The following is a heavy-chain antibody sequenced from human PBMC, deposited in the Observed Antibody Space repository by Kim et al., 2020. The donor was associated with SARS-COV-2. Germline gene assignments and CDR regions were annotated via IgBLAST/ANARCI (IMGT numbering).Heavy chain of an antibody. CDR2: ISYSGTT. Sequence: SETLSLTCTVSGASIGTTNYYWGWIRQSPGKGLEWIGIISYSGTTYYNPSFESRVTISIDTSRNQFSLKLSSVTAADTAVYYCARPPRGISRRTFDIWGQGTMVTVSS. V-gene: IGHV4-39*01. CDR1: GASIGTTNYY. J-gene: IGHJ3*02. D-gene: IGHD3-3*01. CDR3: ARPPRGISRRTFDI.